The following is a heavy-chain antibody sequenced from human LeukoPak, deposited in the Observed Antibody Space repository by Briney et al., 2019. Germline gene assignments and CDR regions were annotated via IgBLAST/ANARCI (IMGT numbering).Heavy chain of an antibody. V-gene: IGHV3-33*06. D-gene: IGHD4-11*01. CDR1: GFTFSHYG. J-gene: IGHJ4*02. Sequence: GGSLRLSCAASGFTFSHYGMHWVRQAPGKGLEWVAAIWSDGSNKFYADSVKGRFTISRDDSWDTVYLQMDSLTAEDTAVYYCAKDAQRGFDYSNSLEYWGQGTLVTVSS. CDR3: AKDAQRGFDYSNSLEY. CDR2: IWSDGSNK.